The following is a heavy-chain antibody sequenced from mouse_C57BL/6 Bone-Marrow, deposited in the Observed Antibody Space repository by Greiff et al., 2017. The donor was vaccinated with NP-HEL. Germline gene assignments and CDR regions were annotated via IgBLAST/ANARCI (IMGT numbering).Heavy chain of an antibody. V-gene: IGHV1-64*01. D-gene: IGHD3-1*01. Sequence: QVHVKQSGAELVKPGASVKLSCKASGYTFTSYWMHWVKQRPGQGLEWIGMIHPNSGSTNYNEKFKSKATLTVDKSSSTAYMQLSSLTSEDSAVYYCARSRRFPFWFAYWGQGTLVTVSA. CDR3: ARSRRFPFWFAY. J-gene: IGHJ3*01. CDR1: GYTFTSYW. CDR2: IHPNSGST.